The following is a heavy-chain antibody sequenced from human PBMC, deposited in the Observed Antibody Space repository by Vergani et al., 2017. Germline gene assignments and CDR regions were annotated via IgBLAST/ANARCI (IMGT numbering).Heavy chain of an antibody. V-gene: IGHV3-23*01. CDR3: AKDNVPGYYDSSGYCDY. J-gene: IGHJ4*02. CDR1: GFSFKDYA. CDR2: ISGTGGFT. D-gene: IGHD3-22*01. Sequence: EVRLLESGGDLLQPGESLKISCAVSGFSFKDYAMSWVRQAPGKGLEWVSGISGTGGFTFYADSVKGRFTISRDNSKNTMFLQMNNLRAEDTAVYYCAKDNVPGYYDSSGYCDYWGQGTLVTVSS.